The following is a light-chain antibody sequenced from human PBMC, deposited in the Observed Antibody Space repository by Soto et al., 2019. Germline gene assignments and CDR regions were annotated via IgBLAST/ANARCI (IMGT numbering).Light chain of an antibody. J-gene: IGLJ1*01. CDR2: NVI. CDR3: CSYAASYPYV. CDR1: SSDVGGYNF. V-gene: IGLV2-11*01. Sequence: QSALTQPRSVSGSPGQSVTISCTGTSSDVGGYNFVSWYQHHPGKAPKLMIYNVIQRPSGVPDRFSASKSGNTASLTISGLQAEDEADYYCCSYAASYPYVSGTGTKVTVL.